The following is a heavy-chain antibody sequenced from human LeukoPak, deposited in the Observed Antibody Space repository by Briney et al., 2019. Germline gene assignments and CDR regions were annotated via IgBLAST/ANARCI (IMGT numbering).Heavy chain of an antibody. J-gene: IGHJ4*02. CDR3: ARGGYCSSTSCYYHFDY. D-gene: IGHD2-2*01. Sequence: SETLSLTCTVSGGSISSSSYYWGWLRQPPGKGLEWRGSIYYSGSTYYNPSLKSRVTISVHTSKNQFSLKLSSVTAADTAVYYCARGGYCSSTSCYYHFDYWGQGTLVTVSS. CDR1: GGSISSSSYY. CDR2: IYYSGST. V-gene: IGHV4-39*07.